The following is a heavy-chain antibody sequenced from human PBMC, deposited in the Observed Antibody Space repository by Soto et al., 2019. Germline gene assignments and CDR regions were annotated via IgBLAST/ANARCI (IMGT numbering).Heavy chain of an antibody. CDR3: AREGYSSGYEYYFDY. CDR1: GFTFSSYG. D-gene: IGHD3-22*01. Sequence: QVQLVESGGGVVQPGRSLRLSCAASGFTFSSYGMHWVRQAPGKGLEWVAAIWYDGSNKYYADSVKGRFTISRDNSKNTLYLQMNSLRAEDTAVYYCAREGYSSGYEYYFDYWGQGTLVTVSS. V-gene: IGHV3-33*01. J-gene: IGHJ4*02. CDR2: IWYDGSNK.